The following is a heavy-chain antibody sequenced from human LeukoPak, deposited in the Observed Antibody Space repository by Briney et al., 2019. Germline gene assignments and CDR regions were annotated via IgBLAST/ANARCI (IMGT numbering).Heavy chain of an antibody. CDR2: IKHKTNSHTT. J-gene: IGHJ4*02. Sequence: GGSLTLSCEASGFTFNYCYMDWVRQAPGKGLEWVGRIKHKTNSHTTDYATSVKGRFTISRDDSKGSLYLQMNSLKIEDTAVYYCAREWYGRNDDWGQGTLVTASS. CDR1: GFTFNYCY. V-gene: IGHV3-72*01. D-gene: IGHD3-10*01. CDR3: AREWYGRNDD.